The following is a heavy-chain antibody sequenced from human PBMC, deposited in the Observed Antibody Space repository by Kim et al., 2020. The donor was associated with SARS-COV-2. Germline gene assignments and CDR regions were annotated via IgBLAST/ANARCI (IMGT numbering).Heavy chain of an antibody. J-gene: IGHJ5*02. V-gene: IGHV1-46*01. CDR3: ARDPLPVVTPLGPYNWFDP. Sequence: ASVKVSCKASGYTFTSYYMHWVRQAPGQGLEWMGIINPSGGSTSYAQKFQGRVTMTRDTSTSTVYMELSSLRSEDTAVYYGARDPLPVVTPLGPYNWFDPWGQGTLVTVSS. CDR2: INPSGGST. D-gene: IGHD2-21*02. CDR1: GYTFTSYY.